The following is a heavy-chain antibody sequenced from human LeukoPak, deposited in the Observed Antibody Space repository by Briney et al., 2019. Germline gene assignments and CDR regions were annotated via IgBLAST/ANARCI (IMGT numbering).Heavy chain of an antibody. CDR2: LYYSGST. CDR3: ARQLGYCSGGSCYWVSIDY. V-gene: IGHV4-39*01. Sequence: SETLSLTCTVSGGSIISSTYYWGWIRQPPGKGLEWIGNLYYSGSTYYNPSLKSRVTISVDTSKNQFSLKLSSVTAADTAVYYCARQLGYCSGGSCYWVSIDYWGQGTLVTVSS. CDR1: GGSIISSTYY. D-gene: IGHD2-15*01. J-gene: IGHJ4*02.